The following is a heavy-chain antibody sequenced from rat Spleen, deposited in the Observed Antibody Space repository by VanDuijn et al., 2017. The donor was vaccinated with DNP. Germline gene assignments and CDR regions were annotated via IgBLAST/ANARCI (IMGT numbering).Heavy chain of an antibody. J-gene: IGHJ2*01. CDR1: GFTFSDYN. CDR3: ARHGTEQCFDY. Sequence: EVQLVESGGGLVQPGRSLKLSCAASGFTFSDYNMAWVRQAPKKGLEWVATISYDGSSTYYRDSVKGRFTISRDNAQSTLYLQMDSLRSEDTATYYCARHGTEQCFDYWGQGVMVTVSS. D-gene: IGHD1-1*01. CDR2: ISYDGSST. V-gene: IGHV5-7*01.